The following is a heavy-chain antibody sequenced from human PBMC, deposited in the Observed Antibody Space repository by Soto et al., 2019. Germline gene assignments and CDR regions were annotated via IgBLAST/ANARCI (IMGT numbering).Heavy chain of an antibody. D-gene: IGHD1-7*01. J-gene: IGHJ6*02. CDR2: IIPIFDTT. Sequence: GASVKVSCKASGGSLTGYTITWVRQAPGQVLECMGGIIPIFDTTNYAQKLQGRVTITADDSTSTAYMKLSSLRSEDTAVYYCARASIGRITGSTLAYYYYYYVTNVGCQGTTVTVSS. V-gene: IGHV1-69*13. CDR1: GGSLTGYT. CDR3: ARASIGRITGSTLAYYYYYYVTNV.